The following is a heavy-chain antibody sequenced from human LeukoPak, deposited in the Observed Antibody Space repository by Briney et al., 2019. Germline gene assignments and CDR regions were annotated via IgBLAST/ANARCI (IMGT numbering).Heavy chain of an antibody. Sequence: SETLSFTCTVSGGSINSYYWNWIRQPPGQELEGMGNISYSGTTNYSPSLNSRVTISVDTTKTQVSLKLSSVTAADTAVYYCARYRGSIYGYAFDSWGQGTMVTVSS. J-gene: IGHJ3*02. V-gene: IGHV4-59*01. CDR1: GGSINSYY. CDR2: ISYSGTT. D-gene: IGHD5-18*01. CDR3: ARYRGSIYGYAFDS.